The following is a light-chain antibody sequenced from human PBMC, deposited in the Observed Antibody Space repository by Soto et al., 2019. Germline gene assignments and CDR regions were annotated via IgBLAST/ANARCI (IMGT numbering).Light chain of an antibody. CDR2: AAS. J-gene: IGKJ5*01. Sequence: IQLTQSPSSLSASVGDRVTITCRASQGISSYLAWYQQKPGKAPKLLIYAASTLQSGVPSRFSVSGYGTDFTLTISSLQPEDFATYYCQQLNSYSTFGQGTRLEIK. CDR3: QQLNSYST. V-gene: IGKV1-9*01. CDR1: QGISSY.